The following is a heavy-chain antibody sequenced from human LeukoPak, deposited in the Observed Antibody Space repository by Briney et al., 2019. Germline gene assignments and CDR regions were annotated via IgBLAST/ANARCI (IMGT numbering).Heavy chain of an antibody. CDR2: ISGTSTYI. CDR1: GFTFSSYS. Sequence: PGGYLRLSCAASGFTFSSYSMNWVRQAPGKGLEWVSSISGTSTYIYYADSVKGRFTISRDNAKNSLYLQMDSLRAEDTAVYYCTTAAARGYWGQGTLVTVSS. CDR3: TTAAARGY. V-gene: IGHV3-21*01. J-gene: IGHJ4*02. D-gene: IGHD3-10*01.